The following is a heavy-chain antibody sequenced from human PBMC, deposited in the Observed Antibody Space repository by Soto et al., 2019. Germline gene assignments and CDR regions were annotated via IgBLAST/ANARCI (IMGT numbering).Heavy chain of an antibody. CDR3: ARDLALAGNY. D-gene: IGHD6-19*01. Sequence: GGSLRLSCAASGFTFSSYAMNWVRQTQEKGLEWVSSISSTSSYTHYSDSVRGRLTISRDNANNSLFLQMNSRRAEDTATYYCARDLALAGNYWGQGVMVTVSS. CDR1: GFTFSSYA. J-gene: IGHJ4*02. V-gene: IGHV3-21*01. CDR2: ISSTSSYT.